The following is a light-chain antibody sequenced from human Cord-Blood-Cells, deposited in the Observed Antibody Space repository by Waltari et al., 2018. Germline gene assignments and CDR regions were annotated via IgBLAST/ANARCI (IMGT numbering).Light chain of an antibody. CDR3: QQSYSTPYT. V-gene: IGKV1-39*01. Sequence: DILMTQPPSSLSASVADRVTITCRASQSISSYLNWYQQKPGKAPKLLIYAASSLQSGVPSRFSGSGSGTDFTLTISSLQPEDFATYYCQQSYSTPYTFGQGTKLEIK. CDR1: QSISSY. J-gene: IGKJ2*01. CDR2: AAS.